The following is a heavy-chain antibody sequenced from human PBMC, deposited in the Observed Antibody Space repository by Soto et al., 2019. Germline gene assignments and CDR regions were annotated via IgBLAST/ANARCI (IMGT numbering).Heavy chain of an antibody. V-gene: IGHV4-34*01. D-gene: IGHD1-1*01. CDR1: GGSFSGYY. Sequence: QVRLQQWGTGLLKSSETLSITCAVYGGSFSGYYWSWLRQPPGKGLEWIGEINHSGSTNYNPSLKSRVTISVDTSNNQFSLKLTSITAADTGVYYCATANWSHHYVVHWGQGTLVTVSS. CDR3: ATANWSHHYVVH. J-gene: IGHJ5*02. CDR2: INHSGST.